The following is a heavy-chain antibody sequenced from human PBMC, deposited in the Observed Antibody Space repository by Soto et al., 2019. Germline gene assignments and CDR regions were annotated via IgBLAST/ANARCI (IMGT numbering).Heavy chain of an antibody. CDR3: XXXXXXXTTDAFDI. V-gene: IGHV4-30-2*01. D-gene: IGHD2-2*01. Sequence: QLXLQESGSGLVKPSQTLSLTCAVSXXXXXXXXXXXXXIXXPPGKGLEWIGYIYHSGSTYYNPSLKRRVTISVDRSKNXXXLXXXXVXXXXXXXXXXXXXXXXXTTDAFDIWGQGTVVTVSS. CDR1: XXXXXXXXXX. J-gene: IGHJ3*02. CDR2: IYHSGST.